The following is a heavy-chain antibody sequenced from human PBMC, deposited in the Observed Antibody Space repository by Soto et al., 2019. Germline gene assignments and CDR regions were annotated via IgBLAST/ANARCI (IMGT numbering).Heavy chain of an antibody. CDR3: ARDHSVAAAGGWFDP. Sequence: SETLSLTCTVSGGSISSGDYYWSWIRQPPGKGLEWIGYIYYSGSTYYNPSLKSRVTISVDTSKNQFSLKLSSVTAADTAVYYCARDHSVAAAGGWFDPWGQGTLVTVSS. D-gene: IGHD6-13*01. J-gene: IGHJ5*02. V-gene: IGHV4-30-4*01. CDR1: GGSISSGDYY. CDR2: IYYSGST.